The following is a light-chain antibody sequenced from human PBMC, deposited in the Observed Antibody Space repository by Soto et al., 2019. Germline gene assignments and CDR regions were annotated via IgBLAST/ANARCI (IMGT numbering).Light chain of an antibody. CDR1: QSVSSNY. V-gene: IGKV3-20*01. J-gene: IGKJ1*01. Sequence: EIVLTQSPGTLSLSPGERATLSCRASQSVSSNYLAWYQQKPGQAPRLLIYCASSRATGSPDRFSGSGSGTDFTLTISRLEPEDCAVYFCQQYGSSPATFGEGTKVEI. CDR3: QQYGSSPAT. CDR2: CAS.